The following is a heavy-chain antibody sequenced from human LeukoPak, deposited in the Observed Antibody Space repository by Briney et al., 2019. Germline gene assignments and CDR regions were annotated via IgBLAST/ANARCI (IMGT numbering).Heavy chain of an antibody. CDR2: ISGSGGST. Sequence: AGGSLRLSCAASGFTFSSYAMSWVRQAPGKGLEWVSAISGSGGSTYYADSVKGRFTISRDNSKNTLYLQMNSLRAEDTAVYYCAKVRRCSSTSCVGPFDYWGQGTLVTVSS. CDR3: AKVRRCSSTSCVGPFDY. D-gene: IGHD2-2*01. J-gene: IGHJ4*02. V-gene: IGHV3-23*01. CDR1: GFTFSSYA.